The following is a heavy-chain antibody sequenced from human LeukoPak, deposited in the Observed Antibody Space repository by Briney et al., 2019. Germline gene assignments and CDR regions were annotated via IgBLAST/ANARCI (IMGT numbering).Heavy chain of an antibody. D-gene: IGHD5-24*01. J-gene: IGHJ3*02. CDR2: ISSNGGST. V-gene: IGHV3-64*01. CDR3: ARGEIPGAFDI. CDR1: GFTFGSYA. Sequence: GGSLRLSCAASGFTFGSYAMHWVRQAPGKGLEYVSAISSNGGSTYYANSVKGRFTISRDNSKNTLYLQMGSLRAEDMAVYYCARGEIPGAFDIWGQGTMVTVSS.